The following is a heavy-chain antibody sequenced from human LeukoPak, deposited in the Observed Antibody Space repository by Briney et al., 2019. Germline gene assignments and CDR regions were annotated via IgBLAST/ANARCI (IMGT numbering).Heavy chain of an antibody. CDR3: ARRWNYGRNYYIDV. Sequence: SETLSLTCAVYGVSFSNYYWNWIRQPPGKGLEWIGEINDSGRINYNPSLMSRVTVSVDTSKNQFSLRLTSVTATDTAVYYCARRWNYGRNYYIDVWGNGATVSVSS. V-gene: IGHV4-34*01. CDR1: GVSFSNYY. J-gene: IGHJ6*03. CDR2: INDSGRI. D-gene: IGHD1-7*01.